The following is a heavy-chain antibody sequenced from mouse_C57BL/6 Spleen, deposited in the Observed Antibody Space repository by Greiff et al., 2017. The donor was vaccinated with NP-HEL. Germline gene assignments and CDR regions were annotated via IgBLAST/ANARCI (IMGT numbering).Heavy chain of an antibody. V-gene: IGHV5-4*01. CDR3: ARELVDY. Sequence: EVHLVESGGGLVKPGGSLKLSCAASGFTFSSYAMSWVRQTPEKRLEWVATISDGGSYTYYPDNVKGRFTISRDNAKNNLYLQMSHLKSEDTAMYYCARELVDYWGQGTTLTVSS. CDR2: ISDGGSYT. CDR1: GFTFSSYA. D-gene: IGHD4-1*01. J-gene: IGHJ2*01.